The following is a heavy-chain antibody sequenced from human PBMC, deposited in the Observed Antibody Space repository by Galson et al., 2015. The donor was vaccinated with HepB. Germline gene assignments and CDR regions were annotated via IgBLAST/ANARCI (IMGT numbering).Heavy chain of an antibody. CDR3: ARQTVYYGSGSYSDAFDI. Sequence: SETLSLTCTVSGGSISSSSYYWGWIRQPPGKGLEWIGSIYYSGSTYYNPSLKSRVTISVDTSKNQFSLKLSSVTAADTAVYYCARQTVYYGSGSYSDAFDIWGQGTMVTVSS. J-gene: IGHJ3*02. CDR1: GGSISSSSYY. V-gene: IGHV4-39*01. CDR2: IYYSGST. D-gene: IGHD3-10*01.